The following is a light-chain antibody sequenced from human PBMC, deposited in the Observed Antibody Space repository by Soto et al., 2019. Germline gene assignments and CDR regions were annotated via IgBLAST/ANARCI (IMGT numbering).Light chain of an antibody. V-gene: IGLV2-23*01. CDR1: SSDVGSSNL. Sequence: QSVLTQPASVSASPGRSITISCTGTSSDVGSSNLVSWYQHHPGKAPKLIIYEGSRRPSGVSGRFSGSKSGNTASLTISGLQADDEADYYCCSFARSSTFYVFGTGTKLTVL. J-gene: IGLJ1*01. CDR3: CSFARSSTFYV. CDR2: EGS.